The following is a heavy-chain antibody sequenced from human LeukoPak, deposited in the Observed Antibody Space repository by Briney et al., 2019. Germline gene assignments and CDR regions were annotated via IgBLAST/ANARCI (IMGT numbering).Heavy chain of an antibody. CDR1: GYTFTSYY. CDR3: ARAPIFGVVTLDY. J-gene: IGHJ4*02. D-gene: IGHD3-3*01. Sequence: ASVKVSCKASGYTFTSYYMHWVRQAPGQGREWMGIINPSGGSTSYAQKFQGRVTMTRDMSTSTVYMELSSLRSEDTAVYYCARAPIFGVVTLDYWGQGTLVTVYS. CDR2: INPSGGST. V-gene: IGHV1-46*01.